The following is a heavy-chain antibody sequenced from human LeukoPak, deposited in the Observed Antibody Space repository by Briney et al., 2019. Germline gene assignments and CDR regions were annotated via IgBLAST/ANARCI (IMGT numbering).Heavy chain of an antibody. V-gene: IGHV4-39*01. Sequence: SETLSLTCNVFGASITDTDYFWAWICPPPGKGLQWIGSIHFSGSTTYYKASLESRVTIAVDTSKNQFSLTLTSVTAADTAVYYCARPLSYTSGWFGPWGYWGQGTLVAVSS. J-gene: IGHJ4*02. CDR2: IHFSGST. CDR1: GASITDTDYF. CDR3: ARPLSYTSGWFGPWGY. D-gene: IGHD6-19*01.